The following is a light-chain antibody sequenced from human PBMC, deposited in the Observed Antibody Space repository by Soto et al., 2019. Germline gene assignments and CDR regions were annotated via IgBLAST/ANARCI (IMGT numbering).Light chain of an antibody. J-gene: IGKJ4*01. Sequence: EIVLTQSPATLSLSPGERATLSCRASPAVSRNLAWYQQRAGQAPRLLIYDIFNRATGIPARFSGSGSGTDFTLTISSLEPEDLAVYYCQQRDNWPLTCGGGTKVDI. CDR2: DIF. CDR1: PAVSRN. CDR3: QQRDNWPLT. V-gene: IGKV3-11*01.